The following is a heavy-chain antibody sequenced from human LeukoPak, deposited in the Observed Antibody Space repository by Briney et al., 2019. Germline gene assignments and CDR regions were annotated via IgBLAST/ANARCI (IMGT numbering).Heavy chain of an antibody. CDR1: GFTFSSYS. V-gene: IGHV3-48*04. J-gene: IGHJ3*02. CDR3: ARDRPAAGEAFDI. CDR2: ISSSSSTI. Sequence: GGSLRLSCAASGFTFSSYSMNWVRQAPGKGLEWVSYISSSSSTIYYADSVKGRFTISRDNAKNSLYLQMNSLRAEDTAVYYCARDRPAAGEAFDIWGQGTMVTVSS. D-gene: IGHD3-10*01.